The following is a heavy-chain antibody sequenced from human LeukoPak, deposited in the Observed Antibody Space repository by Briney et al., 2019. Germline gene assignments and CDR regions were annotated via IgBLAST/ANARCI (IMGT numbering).Heavy chain of an antibody. V-gene: IGHV4-4*02. CDR2: IYHSGST. Sequence: SETLSLTCAVSGGSISSSNWWSWVRQPPGKGLEWIGEIYHSGSTNYNPSLKSRVTISVDKSKNQFSLKLSSVTAADTAVYYCARDLYYLGYYYYMDVWGKGTTVTISS. J-gene: IGHJ6*03. D-gene: IGHD5/OR15-5a*01. CDR1: GGSISSSNW. CDR3: ARDLYYLGYYYYMDV.